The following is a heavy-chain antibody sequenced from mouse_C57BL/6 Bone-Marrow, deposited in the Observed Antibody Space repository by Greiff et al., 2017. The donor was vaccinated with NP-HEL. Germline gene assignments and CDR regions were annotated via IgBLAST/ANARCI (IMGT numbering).Heavy chain of an antibody. Sequence: QVQLQQSGAELVKPGASVKLSCKASGYTFTSYWMHWVKQRPGQGLEWIGMIHPNSGSTNYNEKFKSKATLTVDKSSSTAYMQLSSLTSEDSAVYYCACYGNYPAWFAYWGQGTLVTVSA. D-gene: IGHD2-1*01. CDR2: IHPNSGST. J-gene: IGHJ3*01. CDR1: GYTFTSYW. V-gene: IGHV1-64*01. CDR3: ACYGNYPAWFAY.